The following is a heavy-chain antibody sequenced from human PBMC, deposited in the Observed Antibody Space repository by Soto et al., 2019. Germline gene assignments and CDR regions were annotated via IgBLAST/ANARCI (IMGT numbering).Heavy chain of an antibody. CDR3: ARGVGSSPPPY. Sequence: PSETLSLTCTISGGSISVYNWSCVRQPPGHELEGIVYSYASESPYNNPSLRSRGTISAYAPKNQISLNLTSPTAADTAVDYCARGVGSSPPPYWARGTIVTVSS. V-gene: IGHV4-59*01. J-gene: IGHJ4*02. D-gene: IGHD1-26*01. CDR2: SYASESP. CDR1: GGSISVYN.